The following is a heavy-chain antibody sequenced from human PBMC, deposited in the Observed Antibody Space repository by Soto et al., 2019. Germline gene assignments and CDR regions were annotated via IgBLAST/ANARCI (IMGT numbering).Heavy chain of an antibody. J-gene: IGHJ6*02. D-gene: IGHD3-3*02. CDR2: IHPRDSDT. CDR3: ARTRTFSLGFYYYGMDV. CDR1: EYSFSSHW. V-gene: IGHV5-51*01. Sequence: GESLKISCKGSEYSFSSHWIGWVRQMPGKGLEWMGIIHPRDSDTRYSPSFHGQVTISADKSISTAYLQWSSPKASDTAMYYCARTRTFSLGFYYYGMDVWGQGTMVTVSS.